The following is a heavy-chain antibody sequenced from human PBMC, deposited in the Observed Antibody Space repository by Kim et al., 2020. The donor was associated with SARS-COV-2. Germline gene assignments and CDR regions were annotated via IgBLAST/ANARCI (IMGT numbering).Heavy chain of an antibody. CDR1: GDSVSSNSAA. J-gene: IGHJ6*02. CDR3: ASEGHGDDYYYYGMDV. CDR2: TYYRSKWYN. Sequence: SQTLSRTCAISGDSVSSNSAAWNWIRQSPSRGLEWLGRTYYRSKWYNDYAVSVKSRTTINPDTSKNQFSLQLNSVTPEDTAVYYCASEGHGDDYYYYGMDVWGQGTTVTVSS. D-gene: IGHD3-10*01. V-gene: IGHV6-1*01.